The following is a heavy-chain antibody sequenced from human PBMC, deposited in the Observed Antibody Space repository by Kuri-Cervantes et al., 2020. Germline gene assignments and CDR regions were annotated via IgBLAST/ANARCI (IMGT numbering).Heavy chain of an antibody. J-gene: IGHJ3*02. V-gene: IGHV4-34*01. CDR3: ARGPTRSGGRRVFDI. CDR1: GGSFSGYY. CDR2: INHSGST. Sequence: GSLRLSCAVYGGSFSGYYWSWIRQPPGKGLEWIGEINHSGSTNYNPSLVSRVTISVDTSKNQFSLKLSSVTAADTAVYYCARGPTRSGGRRVFDIWGQGTMVTVSS. D-gene: IGHD1-1*01.